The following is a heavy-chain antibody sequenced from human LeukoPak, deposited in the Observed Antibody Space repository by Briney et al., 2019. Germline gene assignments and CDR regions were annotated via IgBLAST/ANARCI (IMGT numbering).Heavy chain of an antibody. V-gene: IGHV3-7*01. CDR1: GFTFSSYW. CDR3: ARHGGHYYGD. J-gene: IGHJ4*02. D-gene: IGHD3-10*01. Sequence: GGSLRLSCAASGFTFSSYWMSWVRQAPGKGLEWVANIKEDGSEEYYVDSVKGRFTISRDNAKNSLHRQMNSLRAEDTAVYFCARHGGHYYGDWGQGTLVTVS. CDR2: IKEDGSEE.